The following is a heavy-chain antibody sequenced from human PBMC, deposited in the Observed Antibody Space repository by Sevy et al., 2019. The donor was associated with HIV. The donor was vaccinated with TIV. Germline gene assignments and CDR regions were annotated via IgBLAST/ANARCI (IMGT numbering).Heavy chain of an antibody. V-gene: IGHV3-74*01. CDR1: GITLGPYW. J-gene: IGHJ4*02. CDR2: INSDGSST. CDR3: SRGLYYYDMRGHQEPADH. D-gene: IGHD3-22*01. Sequence: GGSLRLSCTASGITLGPYWMHWVRQAPGKGLVWVSRINSDGSSTSYADSVKGRFTISRDNGKNTLYLQMKSLRVEDTAVYFCSRGLYYYDMRGHQEPADHWGQGVLVTVSS.